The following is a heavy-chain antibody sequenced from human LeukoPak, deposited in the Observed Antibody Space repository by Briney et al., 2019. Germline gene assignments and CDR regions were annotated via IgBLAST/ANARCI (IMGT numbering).Heavy chain of an antibody. J-gene: IGHJ4*02. Sequence: GASVKVFCKASGYTFTGYYMHWVRQAPGQGPEWMGWINPNSGGTNYAQKFRGRVTMTRDTSIGTAYMELSSLTSDDTAVYYCARSVAVAGYIFDYWGQGTLVTVSS. D-gene: IGHD6-19*01. V-gene: IGHV1-2*02. CDR3: ARSVAVAGYIFDY. CDR1: GYTFTGYY. CDR2: INPNSGGT.